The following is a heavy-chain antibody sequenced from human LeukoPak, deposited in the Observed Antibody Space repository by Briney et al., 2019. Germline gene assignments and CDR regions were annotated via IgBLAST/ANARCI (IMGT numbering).Heavy chain of an antibody. V-gene: IGHV4-4*07. CDR3: TRDFAY. D-gene: IGHD2-21*01. J-gene: IGHJ4*02. CDR2: IYTSGST. CDR1: GDSIGSSF. Sequence: SETLSLTCTVSGDSIGSSFWNWIRQPAGNGLEWIGRIYTSGSTNYNPSLKSRVTMSVDPSKNQFSLKLSSVTASDTAVYYCTRDFAYWGQGTLVTVSS.